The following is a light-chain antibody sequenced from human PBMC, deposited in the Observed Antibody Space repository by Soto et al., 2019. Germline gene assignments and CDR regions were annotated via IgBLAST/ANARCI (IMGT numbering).Light chain of an antibody. V-gene: IGLV2-23*01. CDR3: CSYVFSSVHVV. CDR2: EGS. CDR1: SSDVGSYNL. Sequence: QSALTQPASVSGSPGQSITISCTGTSSDVGSYNLVSWYQQHPGKAPKLLIYEGSKRPSGVSIRFSGSKSGDTASLTISGLQAEDEADYYCCSYVFSSVHVVFGGGTKLTVL. J-gene: IGLJ2*01.